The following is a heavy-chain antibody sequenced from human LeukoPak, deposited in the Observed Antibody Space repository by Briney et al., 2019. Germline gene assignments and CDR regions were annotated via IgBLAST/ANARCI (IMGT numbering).Heavy chain of an antibody. Sequence: SEALSLTCTVSGGSISSSSYYWGWIRQPPGKGLEWIGRIYTSGSTNYNPSLKSRVTMSVDTSKNQFSLKLSSVTAADTAVYYCARGRDIAARAVGFDPWGQGTLVTVSS. D-gene: IGHD6-25*01. CDR3: ARGRDIAARAVGFDP. V-gene: IGHV4-61*05. J-gene: IGHJ5*02. CDR2: IYTSGST. CDR1: GGSISSSSYY.